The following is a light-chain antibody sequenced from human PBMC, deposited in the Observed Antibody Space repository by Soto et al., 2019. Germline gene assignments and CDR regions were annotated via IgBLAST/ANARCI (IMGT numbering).Light chain of an antibody. J-gene: IGKJ1*01. CDR2: GAS. Sequence: MIRSPRTLCVSPVERAPLYYRASQSVRSSFLAWYQQKPGQAPSLLIYGASTRATGIPARLSGSGSGTEFTLTISSLQSEDFAVYYCQQYNNWLTFGQGTKVDI. CDR3: QQYNNWLT. V-gene: IGKV3-15*01. CDR1: QSVRSSF.